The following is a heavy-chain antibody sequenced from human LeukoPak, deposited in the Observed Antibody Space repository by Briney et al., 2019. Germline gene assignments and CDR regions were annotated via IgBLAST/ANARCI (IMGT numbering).Heavy chain of an antibody. CDR3: AKARITMIRGPTQGRSRTNYYYYMDV. CDR2: ISGSGGST. CDR1: GFTFSSYA. Sequence: PGGSLRLSCAASGFTFSSYAMSWVRQAPGKGLEWVSAISGSGGSTYYADSVKGRFTISRDNSKNTLYLQMNSLRAEDTAVYYCAKARITMIRGPTQGRSRTNYYYYMDVWGKGTTVTVSS. J-gene: IGHJ6*03. V-gene: IGHV3-23*01. D-gene: IGHD3-22*01.